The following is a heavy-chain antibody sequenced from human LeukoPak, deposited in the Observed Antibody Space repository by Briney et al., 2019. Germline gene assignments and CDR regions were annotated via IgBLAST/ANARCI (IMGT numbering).Heavy chain of an antibody. D-gene: IGHD2-15*01. CDR3: ARDPEVVSNQGFDY. Sequence: PGGSLRLSCAASGFTFSNYAMSWVRQAPGKGLEWVSAISASGGSTYYADSVKGRFTISRDNYKNTLYLHMDSLRAEDTAIYYCARDPEVVSNQGFDYWGQGTLVTVSS. CDR2: ISASGGST. CDR1: GFTFSNYA. J-gene: IGHJ4*02. V-gene: IGHV3-23*01.